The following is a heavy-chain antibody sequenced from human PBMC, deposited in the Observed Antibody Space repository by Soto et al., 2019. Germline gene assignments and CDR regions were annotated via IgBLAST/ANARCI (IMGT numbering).Heavy chain of an antibody. CDR1: GYKFTTYW. V-gene: IGHV5-51*01. Sequence: GEALKISDTCSGYKFTTYWIGWVRQMPGKGLEWMGIIYPDDSDTRYSPSFQGQVTISADKSISTAYLQWSSLKASDTAMYYCARRSGSMDVWGQGTTVTVSS. CDR2: IYPDDSDT. J-gene: IGHJ6*02. CDR3: ARRSGSMDV.